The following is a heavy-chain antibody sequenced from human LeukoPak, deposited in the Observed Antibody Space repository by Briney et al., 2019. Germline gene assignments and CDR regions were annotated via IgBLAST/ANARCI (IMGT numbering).Heavy chain of an antibody. CDR3: ARGRITMVRGADWFDP. CDR1: GGTFSSYA. V-gene: IGHV1-69*13. D-gene: IGHD3-10*01. CDR2: IIPIFGTA. Sequence: ASVEVSCKASGGTFSSYAISWVRQAPGQGLEWMGGIIPIFGTANYAQKFQGRVTITADESTSTAYMELSSLRSEDTAVYYCARGRITMVRGADWFDPWGQGTLVTVSS. J-gene: IGHJ5*02.